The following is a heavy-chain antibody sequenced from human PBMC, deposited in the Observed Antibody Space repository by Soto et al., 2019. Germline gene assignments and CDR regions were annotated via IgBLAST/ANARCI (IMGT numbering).Heavy chain of an antibody. CDR2: IISLFGTA. CDR3: ARSRGDV. V-gene: IGHV1-69*12. J-gene: IGHJ6*02. CDR1: GGTFSSYS. Sequence: QVQLVQSGAEVTKPGSSVKVSCKASGGTFSSYSISWVRQAPGQGLEWMGGIISLFGTANYAQKFQGRLTITADEATRIANMELSSLTSEDTAVYYCARSRGDVWGQEPTVTVSS.